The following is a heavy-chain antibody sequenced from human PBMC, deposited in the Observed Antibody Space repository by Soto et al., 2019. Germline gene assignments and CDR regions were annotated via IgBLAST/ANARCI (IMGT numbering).Heavy chain of an antibody. D-gene: IGHD5-12*01. Sequence: QVQLQESGPGLVKPSQTLSLTCTVSGDSVSSSSYYWSWIRQHPGKGLEWIGYIHHSGTTYYNPSLKSRITLSVDTSKNQFSLRLSSVTAADTAVYYCASGLGYKAWGQRTLVTVSS. V-gene: IGHV4-31*03. J-gene: IGHJ5*02. CDR1: GDSVSSSSYY. CDR2: IHHSGTT. CDR3: ASGLGYKA.